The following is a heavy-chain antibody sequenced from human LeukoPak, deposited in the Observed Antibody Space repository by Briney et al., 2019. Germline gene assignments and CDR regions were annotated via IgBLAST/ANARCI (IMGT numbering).Heavy chain of an antibody. J-gene: IGHJ6*02. D-gene: IGHD5-24*01. CDR1: GGSISSSNW. CDR2: IYHNGIT. Sequence: SGTLSLTCAVSGGSISSSNWWGRVRPPPGKGLEGIGEIYHNGITNYNPSLKSRVTISVDKSKHQFSLKLSSVTAADTAVYYCARYVPAGQPRWLQLLDYYGMDVWGQGTTVTVSS. V-gene: IGHV4-4*02. CDR3: ARYVPAGQPRWLQLLDYYGMDV.